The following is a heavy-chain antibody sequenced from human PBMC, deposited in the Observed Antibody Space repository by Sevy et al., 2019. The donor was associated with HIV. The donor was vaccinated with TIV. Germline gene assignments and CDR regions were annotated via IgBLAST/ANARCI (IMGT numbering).Heavy chain of an antibody. V-gene: IGHV1-2*06. Sequence: ASVKVSCKASGYTFTGYYMHWVRQAPGQGLEWMGRINPNSGGTNYAQKFQGRVTMTRDTSISTAYMELSRLRSDDMAVYYCARGQVPAAQPPFDPWGQGTLVTVSS. J-gene: IGHJ5*02. CDR1: GYTFTGYY. CDR2: INPNSGGT. CDR3: ARGQVPAAQPPFDP. D-gene: IGHD2-2*01.